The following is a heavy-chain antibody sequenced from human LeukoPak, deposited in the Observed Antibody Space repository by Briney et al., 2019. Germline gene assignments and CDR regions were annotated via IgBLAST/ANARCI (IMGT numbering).Heavy chain of an antibody. CDR3: ARGDYPGVIQDL. CDR2: ISSSSSYT. J-gene: IGHJ2*01. D-gene: IGHD3-10*01. Sequence: GGSLRLSCAASGFTFSTYSMNWVRQAPGKGLEWVSSISSSSSYTYYADSVKGRFTISRDNAKNSLCLQMNSLRAEDTAVYHCARGDYPGVIQDLWGRGTLVTVSS. CDR1: GFTFSTYS. V-gene: IGHV3-21*01.